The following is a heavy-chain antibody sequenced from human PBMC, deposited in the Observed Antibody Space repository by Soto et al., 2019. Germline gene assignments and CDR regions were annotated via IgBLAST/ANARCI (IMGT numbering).Heavy chain of an antibody. J-gene: IGHJ6*02. CDR1: GYTFNSYW. D-gene: IGHD6-13*01. CDR3: ARHVSSSSWYGSDGMDV. V-gene: IGHV5-10-1*01. CDR2: IDPSDSYT. Sequence: PGESLKISCKGSGYTFNSYWISWLRQMPGKGLEWMGRIDPSDSYTNYSPSFQGHVTISADKSISTAYLQWSSLKASDTAMYYCARHVSSSSWYGSDGMDVWGQGNTVTVSS.